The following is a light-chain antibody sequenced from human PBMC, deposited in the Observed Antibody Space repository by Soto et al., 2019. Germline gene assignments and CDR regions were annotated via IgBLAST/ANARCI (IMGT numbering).Light chain of an antibody. V-gene: IGLV3-21*02. Sequence: SYELTQPPSVSVAPGQTARITCGGNNIGSKSVHWYQQKPGQAPVLVVYDDSDRPSGIPERFSGSNSGNTATLTISGVEAGDEADYYCQVWDSSSDHSYVFGTGTKVTVL. J-gene: IGLJ1*01. CDR1: NIGSKS. CDR2: DDS. CDR3: QVWDSSSDHSYV.